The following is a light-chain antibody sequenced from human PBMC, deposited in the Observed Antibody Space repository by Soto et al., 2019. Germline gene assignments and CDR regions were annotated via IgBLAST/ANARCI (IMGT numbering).Light chain of an antibody. Sequence: DIQMTQSPSTLSGSVGDRVTITCRASQTISSWLAWYQQKPGKAPKLLIYKASTLKSGVPSRFSGSGSGTEFTLTNSSLQPDDFATYYCQHYNSYPEAFGQGTKVELK. CDR2: KAS. J-gene: IGKJ1*01. CDR1: QTISSW. V-gene: IGKV1-5*03. CDR3: QHYNSYPEA.